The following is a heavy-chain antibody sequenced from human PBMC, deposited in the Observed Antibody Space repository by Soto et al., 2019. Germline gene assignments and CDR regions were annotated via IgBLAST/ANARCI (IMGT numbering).Heavy chain of an antibody. CDR1: GGSISSYY. D-gene: IGHD2-15*01. CDR2: IYYSGST. J-gene: IGHJ4*02. Sequence: QVQLQESGPGLVKPSETLSLTCTVSGGSISSYYWSCIRQPPGKGLEWIGYIYYSGSTNYNPSLKSRVTISVDTSKNLFSLKLSSVTAADTAVYYCERHHPGGECSGGSCYNEFDYWGQGTLVTVSS. V-gene: IGHV4-59*01. CDR3: ERHHPGGECSGGSCYNEFDY.